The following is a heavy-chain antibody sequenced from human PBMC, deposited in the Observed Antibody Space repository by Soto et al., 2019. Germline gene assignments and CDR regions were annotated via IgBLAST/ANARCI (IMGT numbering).Heavy chain of an antibody. Sequence: QVQLQESGPGLVKPSQTLSLTCTVSGGSISSGGYYWSWIRQHPGKGLEWIGYIYYSGSTYYNPSLKSRVTISVDTSKNQFSLKLSSVTAADTAVYYCARDKARTYYYDSSGYENWFDPWGQGTLVTVSS. CDR2: IYYSGST. J-gene: IGHJ5*02. CDR3: ARDKARTYYYDSSGYENWFDP. CDR1: GGSISSGGYY. V-gene: IGHV4-31*03. D-gene: IGHD3-22*01.